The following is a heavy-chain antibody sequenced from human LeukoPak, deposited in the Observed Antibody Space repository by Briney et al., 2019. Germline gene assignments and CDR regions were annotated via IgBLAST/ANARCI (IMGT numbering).Heavy chain of an antibody. D-gene: IGHD2-15*01. CDR1: GFTFSDYY. J-gene: IGHJ4*02. CDR2: ISSSGSTI. CDR3: ATDPPRVVVAATHDY. V-gene: IGHV3-11*04. Sequence: GGSLRLSCAASGFTFSDYYMSWIRQAPGKGLEWVSYISSSGSTIYYADSVKGRFTISRDNAKNSLYLQMNSLRAEDTAVYYCATDPPRVVVAATHDYWGQGTLVTVSS.